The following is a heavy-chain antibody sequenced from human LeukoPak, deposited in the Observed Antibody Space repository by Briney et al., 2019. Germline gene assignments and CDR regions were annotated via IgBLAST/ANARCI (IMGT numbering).Heavy chain of an antibody. Sequence: GGSLRLSCVASGFTFSNYTMHWVRQAPGKGLEWISHITSSSNTIYYADSVKGRFTISRDNAKNSLYLQMSSLRVEDTAVYYCARAAGISASGTRFDYFDYWGQGALVTVSS. CDR1: GFTFSNYT. CDR3: ARAAGISASGTRFDYFDY. CDR2: ITSSSNTI. V-gene: IGHV3-48*04. D-gene: IGHD6-13*01. J-gene: IGHJ4*02.